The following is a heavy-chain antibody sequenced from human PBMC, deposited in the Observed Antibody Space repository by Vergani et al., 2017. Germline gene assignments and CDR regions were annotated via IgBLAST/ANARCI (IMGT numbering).Heavy chain of an antibody. CDR2: ISSSSSTI. J-gene: IGHJ6*03. Sequence: EVQLVESGGGLVQPGGSLSLSCAASGFTFSSYSMNWVRQAPGKGLERVSYISSSSSTIYYADSVKGRFTISRDNAKNSLYLQMNSLRAEDTAVYYCARGAVAIYYYYYMDVWGKGTTVTVSS. CDR3: ARGAVAIYYYYYMDV. D-gene: IGHD6-19*01. CDR1: GFTFSSYS. V-gene: IGHV3-48*01.